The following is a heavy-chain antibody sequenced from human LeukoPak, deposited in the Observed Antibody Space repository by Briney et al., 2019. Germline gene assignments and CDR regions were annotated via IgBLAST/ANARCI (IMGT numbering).Heavy chain of an antibody. D-gene: IGHD3-10*01. CDR3: ARDRGYKSFDY. CDR1: GFTFSSSW. J-gene: IGHJ4*02. V-gene: IGHV3-7*04. Sequence: GGSLRLSCAASGFTFSSSWMTWVRQAPGKGLEGLANIKPDGSEGSYVDSVKGRFTISRDNAKNSLFLQMISLRAEDTAVYYCARDRGYKSFDYWGQGALVTVSS. CDR2: IKPDGSEG.